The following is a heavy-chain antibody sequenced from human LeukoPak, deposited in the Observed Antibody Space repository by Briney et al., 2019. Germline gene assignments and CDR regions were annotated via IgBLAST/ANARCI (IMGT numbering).Heavy chain of an antibody. V-gene: IGHV4-39*01. CDR2: IYYSGST. CDR1: GGSISSSSYY. D-gene: IGHD6-13*01. CDR3: ARRVAAAGNASLDY. Sequence: KASETLSLTCTVSGGSISSSSYYWGWIRQPPGKGLEWIGSIYYSGSTYYNPSLKSRVTISVDTSKNQFSLKLSSVTAADTAVYYCARRVAAAGNASLDYWGQGTLVTVSS. J-gene: IGHJ4*02.